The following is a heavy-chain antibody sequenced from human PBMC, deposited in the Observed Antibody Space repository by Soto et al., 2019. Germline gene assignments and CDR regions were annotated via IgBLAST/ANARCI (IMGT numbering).Heavy chain of an antibody. J-gene: IGHJ6*02. Sequence: QVQLVQSGAAVKKPGSSVKVSCKASGGTLLRYTISWVRQAPGQGLAWMGGIIPIFGIANYAQKFQGRVTITGNKSRGVAYMERSSLRSEDTAVYYFAGWGVETAMENVWGQGTTVTVSS. CDR1: GGTLLRYT. CDR2: IIPIFGIA. D-gene: IGHD5-18*01. V-gene: IGHV1-69*17. CDR3: AGWGVETAMENV.